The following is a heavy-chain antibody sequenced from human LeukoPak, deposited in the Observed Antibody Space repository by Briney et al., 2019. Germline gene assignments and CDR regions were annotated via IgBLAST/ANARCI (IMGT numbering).Heavy chain of an antibody. CDR1: GYSFASYG. CDR3: ARGVVTRPTAG. Sequence: ASVKVSCKASGYSFASYGITWVRQAPGQGLEWMGWITAYNGDTKYAQKFQGRLTMTTDTSTSTANMELKSLRSDDTAVYYCARGVVTRPTAGWGQGTLVTVSS. CDR2: ITAYNGDT. V-gene: IGHV1-18*01. J-gene: IGHJ4*02. D-gene: IGHD3-22*01.